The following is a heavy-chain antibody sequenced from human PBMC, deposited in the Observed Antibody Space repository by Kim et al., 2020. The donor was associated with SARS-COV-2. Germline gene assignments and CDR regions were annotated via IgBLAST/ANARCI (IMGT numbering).Heavy chain of an antibody. D-gene: IGHD2-21*02. J-gene: IGHJ3*02. CDR2: ISYDGSNK. V-gene: IGHV3-30*18. CDR1: GFTFSSYG. CDR3: AKDIGIVVVTAIGAFDI. Sequence: GGSLRLSCAASGFTFSSYGMHWVRQAPGKGLEWVAVISYDGSNKYYADSVKGRFTISRDNSKNTLYLQMNSLRAEDTAVYYCAKDIGIVVVTAIGAFDIWGQGTMVTVSS.